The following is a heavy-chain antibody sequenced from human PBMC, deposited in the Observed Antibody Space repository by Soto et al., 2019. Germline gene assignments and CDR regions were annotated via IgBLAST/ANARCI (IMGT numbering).Heavy chain of an antibody. CDR1: GFTFSSYG. Sequence: GGSLRLSCAASGFTFSSYGMHWVRQAPGKGLEWVAVIWYDGSNKYYADSVKGRFTISRDNSKNTLYLQMNSLRAEDTAVYYCARGLLWFGEFHYWGQGTLVTVS. D-gene: IGHD3-10*01. CDR2: IWYDGSNK. CDR3: ARGLLWFGEFHY. J-gene: IGHJ4*02. V-gene: IGHV3-33*01.